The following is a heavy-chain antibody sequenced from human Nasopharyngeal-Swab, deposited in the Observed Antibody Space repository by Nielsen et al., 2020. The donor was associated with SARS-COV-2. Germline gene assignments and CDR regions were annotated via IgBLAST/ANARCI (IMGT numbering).Heavy chain of an antibody. D-gene: IGHD3-22*01. Sequence: GESLKISCAASGFTFSSYGMHWVRQAPGKGLEWVAVIWYDGSNKYYADSVKGRFTISRDNSKNTLYLQMNSLRAEDAAVYYCVRDDSSGYYSFFDYWGQGTLVTVSS. CDR2: IWYDGSNK. CDR1: GFTFSSYG. CDR3: VRDDSSGYYSFFDY. J-gene: IGHJ4*02. V-gene: IGHV3-33*01.